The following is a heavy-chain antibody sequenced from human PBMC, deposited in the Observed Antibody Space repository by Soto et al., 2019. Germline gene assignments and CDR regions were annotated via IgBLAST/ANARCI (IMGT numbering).Heavy chain of an antibody. CDR3: ARDRGSSGYYYYYGMDV. CDR1: GFTFSSYS. D-gene: IGHD6-6*01. CDR2: ISSSSSYI. V-gene: IGHV3-21*01. Sequence: GGSLRLSCAASGFTFSSYSMNWVRQAPGKGLEWVSSISSSSSYIYYADSVKGRFTISRDNAKNSLYLQMNSLRAEDTAVYYCARDRGSSGYYYYYGMDVWGQGTPVTVSS. J-gene: IGHJ6*02.